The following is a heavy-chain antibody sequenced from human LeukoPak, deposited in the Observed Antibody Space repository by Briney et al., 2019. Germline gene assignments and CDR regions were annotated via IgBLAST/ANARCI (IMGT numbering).Heavy chain of an antibody. D-gene: IGHD3-16*01. Sequence: GGSLRLSCAASGFTFSSYGMHWVRQAPGKGLEWVAVISYDGSNKYYADSVKGRFTISRDNSKNTLYLQMNSLSAQDTAVYYWARGGGPRITFGGSAFDIWGQGTMVTVSS. J-gene: IGHJ3*02. CDR3: ARGGGPRITFGGSAFDI. CDR2: ISYDGSNK. CDR1: GFTFSSYG. V-gene: IGHV3-30*03.